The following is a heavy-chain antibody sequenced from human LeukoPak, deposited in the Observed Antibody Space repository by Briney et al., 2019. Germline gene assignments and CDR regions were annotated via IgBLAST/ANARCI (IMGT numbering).Heavy chain of an antibody. J-gene: IGHJ4*02. CDR2: LSYDGSNK. D-gene: IGHD1-1*01. Sequence: GRSLRLSCAASGFSFSDYNIHWIRQAPGKGLEWVAVLSYDGSNKYYVDSVKGRFTISRDNSKNTLCLQMNSLRAEDTAVYYCARGAHRWATTNGNFDYWGQGTLVTVSS. CDR3: ARGAHRWATTNGNFDY. V-gene: IGHV3-30*03. CDR1: GFSFSDYN.